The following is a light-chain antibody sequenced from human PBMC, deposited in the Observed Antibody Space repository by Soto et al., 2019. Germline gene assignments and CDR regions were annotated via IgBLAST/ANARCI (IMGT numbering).Light chain of an antibody. CDR2: DDS. J-gene: IGLJ2*01. CDR1: NIGSYS. Sequence: SYELTQPPSVSVAPGQTASSTCGGNNIGSYSVHWYQQKPGQASVLVVYDDSDRPSGIPERFSGYNSGRTATLIISRVGAGDEADYYCQVWDSSSDHVVFGGGTQLTVL. V-gene: IGLV3-21*02. CDR3: QVWDSSSDHVV.